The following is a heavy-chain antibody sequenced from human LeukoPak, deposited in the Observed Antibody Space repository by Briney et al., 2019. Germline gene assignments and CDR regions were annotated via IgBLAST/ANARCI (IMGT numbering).Heavy chain of an antibody. CDR3: ARAGVNDYGGKSLAFDI. V-gene: IGHV1-69*05. J-gene: IGHJ3*02. Sequence: SVKVSCKASGGTFSSYAISWVRQAPGQGLVWMGRIIPIFGTANYAQKFQGRVTITTDESTSTAYMELSSLRSEDTVVYYCARAGVNDYGGKSLAFDIWGQGTMVTVSS. CDR1: GGTFSSYA. CDR2: IIPIFGTA. D-gene: IGHD4-23*01.